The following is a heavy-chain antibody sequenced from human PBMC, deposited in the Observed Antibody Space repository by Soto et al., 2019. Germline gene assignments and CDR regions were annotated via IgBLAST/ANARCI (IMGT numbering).Heavy chain of an antibody. CDR2: IYYSGST. V-gene: IGHV4-59*01. CDR1: GGSISSYY. CDR3: ARVNVGNWFDP. Sequence: SETLSLTCTVSGGSISSYYWSWIRQPPGKGLEWIGYIYYSGSTNYNPSLKSRVTISVDTSKNQFSLKLSSVTAADTAVYYCARVNVGNWFDPWGQGTLVTVSS. J-gene: IGHJ5*02. D-gene: IGHD1-26*01.